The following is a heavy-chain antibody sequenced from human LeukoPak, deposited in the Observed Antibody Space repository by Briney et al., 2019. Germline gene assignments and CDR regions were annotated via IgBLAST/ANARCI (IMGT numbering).Heavy chain of an antibody. J-gene: IGHJ4*02. CDR1: GFTFSDYY. V-gene: IGHV3-11*01. D-gene: IGHD3-22*01. CDR2: ISSSGSTI. Sequence: GGSLRLSCAASGFTFSDYYMSWIRQAPGKGLEWVSYISSSGSTIYYADSVKGRFTISRDNAKNSLYLQMNSLRAEGTAVYYCARARGHYYDSSGYYLEVLDYWGQGTLVTVSS. CDR3: ARARGHYYDSSGYYLEVLDY.